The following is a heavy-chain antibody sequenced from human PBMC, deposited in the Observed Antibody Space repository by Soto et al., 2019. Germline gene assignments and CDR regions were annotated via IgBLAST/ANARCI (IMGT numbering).Heavy chain of an antibody. J-gene: IGHJ4*02. D-gene: IGHD3-3*01. Sequence: SETLSLTCAVSSGSISSSNWWSWVRQPPGKGLEWIGEIYHSGSTNYNPSLKSRVTISVDKSKNQFSLKLSSVTAADTAVYYCAREAPAPTGRKYVTIFPRRGISGYFDYWGQGTLVTVSS. V-gene: IGHV4-4*02. CDR2: IYHSGST. CDR1: SGSISSSNW. CDR3: AREAPAPTGRKYVTIFPRRGISGYFDY.